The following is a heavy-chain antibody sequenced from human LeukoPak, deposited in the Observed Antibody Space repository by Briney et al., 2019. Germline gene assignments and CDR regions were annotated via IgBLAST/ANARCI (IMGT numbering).Heavy chain of an antibody. V-gene: IGHV1-69*13. Sequence: ASVKVSCKASGYTFTNHSINWVRQAPGQGLEWMGGIIPIFGTANYAQKFQGRVTITADESTSTAYMELSSLRSEDTAVYYCARRALGGAPNSTDYWGQGTLVTVSS. CDR2: IIPIFGTA. CDR1: GYTFTNHS. D-gene: IGHD3-16*01. CDR3: ARRALGGAPNSTDY. J-gene: IGHJ4*02.